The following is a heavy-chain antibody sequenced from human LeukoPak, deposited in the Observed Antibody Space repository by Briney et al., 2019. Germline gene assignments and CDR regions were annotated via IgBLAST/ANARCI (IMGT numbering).Heavy chain of an antibody. CDR3: ARESSGATAVWGRDFDY. D-gene: IGHD3-16*01. J-gene: IGHJ4*02. Sequence: SETLSLTCTVSGGSINSYYWSWIRQPAGKGLEWIGRISTTGSTNYNPSLKSRVTMSVDTSKNQFSLKLSFVTAADTAIYYCARESSGATAVWGRDFDYWGQGTLVTVSS. CDR1: GGSINSYY. V-gene: IGHV4-4*07. CDR2: ISTTGST.